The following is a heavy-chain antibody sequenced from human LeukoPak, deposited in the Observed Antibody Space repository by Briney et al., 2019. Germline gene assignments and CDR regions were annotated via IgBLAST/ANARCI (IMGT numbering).Heavy chain of an antibody. Sequence: GSLRLSCAASGFTFSSYAMSWVRQAPGKGLGWVSVIYSGGSTYYADSVKGRFTISRDNSKNTLYLQMNSLRAEDTAVYYCARELRITIFGVVSDAFDIWGQGTMVTVSS. V-gene: IGHV3-53*01. D-gene: IGHD3-3*01. CDR3: ARELRITIFGVVSDAFDI. CDR1: GFTFSSYA. CDR2: IYSGGST. J-gene: IGHJ3*02.